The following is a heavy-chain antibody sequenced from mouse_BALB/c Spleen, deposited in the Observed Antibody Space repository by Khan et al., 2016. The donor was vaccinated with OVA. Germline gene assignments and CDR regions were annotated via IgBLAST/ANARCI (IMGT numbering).Heavy chain of an antibody. CDR3: ASHLTGSFAY. V-gene: IGHV5-6*01. Sequence: EVELVESGGDLVRPGGSLKLSCSASGITFSTYSMSWVRQTPDKRLEWVATISSAGDYTFFPDSVKGRFTISRDNARNTLYLPMSSLRSEDTASDYCASHLTGSFAYWGQGTLVTVSA. CDR1: GITFSTYS. CDR2: ISSAGDYT. J-gene: IGHJ3*01. D-gene: IGHD4-1*01.